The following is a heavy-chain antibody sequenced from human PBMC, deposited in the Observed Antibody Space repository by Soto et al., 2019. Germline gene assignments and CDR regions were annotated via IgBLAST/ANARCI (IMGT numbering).Heavy chain of an antibody. D-gene: IGHD6-19*01. CDR3: ARVLNGQWYFDY. CDR2: VNTDESRT. J-gene: IGHJ4*02. CDR1: GFTFSSYW. Sequence: EVQLVESRGGLVQPGGSLRLSCGASGFTFSSYWMHWVRQAPGKGLVWVSRVNTDESRTSYADSVKGRFTISRDNAKNTLYLQMNSLRAEDTAVYYCARVLNGQWYFDYWGQGTQVTVSS. V-gene: IGHV3-74*01.